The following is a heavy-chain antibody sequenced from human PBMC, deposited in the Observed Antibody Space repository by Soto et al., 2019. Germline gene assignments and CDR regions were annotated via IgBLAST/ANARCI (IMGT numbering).Heavy chain of an antibody. J-gene: IGHJ6*02. CDR1: GYSFTSYW. CDR2: IYPGDSDT. D-gene: IGHD6-6*01. V-gene: IGHV5-51*01. CDR3: ARSFLAAPRRYYYYYGMDV. Sequence: LGESLKISCKGSGYSFTSYWIGWVRQMPGKGLEWMGIIYPGDSDTRYSPSLQGQVTISADKSISTAYLQWSSLKASDTAMYYCARSFLAAPRRYYYYYGMDVWGQGTTVTVSS.